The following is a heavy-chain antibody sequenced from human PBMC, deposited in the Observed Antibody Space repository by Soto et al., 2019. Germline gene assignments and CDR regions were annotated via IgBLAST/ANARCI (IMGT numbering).Heavy chain of an antibody. CDR3: ARGPLYYYMDV. CDR2: IYYSGST. J-gene: IGHJ6*03. V-gene: IGHV4-59*01. Sequence: PLQPLSVTCTVSGGYSSSYYWSWIRQPQGKGLEWIGYIYYSGSTNYNPSLKSRVTISVDTSKNQFSLKLSSVTAADTAVYYCARGPLYYYMDVWGKGTTVTVSS. CDR1: GGYSSSYY.